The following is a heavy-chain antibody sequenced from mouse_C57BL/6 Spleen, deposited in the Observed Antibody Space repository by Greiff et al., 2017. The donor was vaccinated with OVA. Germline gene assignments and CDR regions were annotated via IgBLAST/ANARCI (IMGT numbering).Heavy chain of an antibody. CDR2: INPSSGYT. CDR1: GYTFTSYT. CDR3: ARSDGYPEGY. V-gene: IGHV1-4*01. D-gene: IGHD1-1*01. Sequence: QVHVKQSGAELARPGASVKMSCKASGYTFTSYTMQWVKQRPGQGMEWIGYINPSSGYTKYNQKFQDKATLTADKSSSTAYMQLSSLTSEDSAVYYCARSDGYPEGYWGQGTTLTVSS. J-gene: IGHJ2*01.